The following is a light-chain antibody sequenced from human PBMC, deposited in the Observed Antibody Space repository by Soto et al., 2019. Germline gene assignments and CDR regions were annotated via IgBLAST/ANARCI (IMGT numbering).Light chain of an antibody. CDR1: QSVNSNY. V-gene: IGKV3-20*01. CDR2: GAS. J-gene: IGKJ1*01. CDR3: QQYDSSPRT. Sequence: EIVLTQSPGTLSLSPGERATLSCRASQSVNSNYLAWYQQKPVQGPRLLMYGASSRATGIPDRFSGSGSGTDXTLXXSRLEPEDFAXXXXQQYDSSPRTFGQGTKVEIK.